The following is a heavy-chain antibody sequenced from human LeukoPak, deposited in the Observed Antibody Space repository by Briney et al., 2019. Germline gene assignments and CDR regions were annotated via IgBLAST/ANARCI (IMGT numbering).Heavy chain of an antibody. V-gene: IGHV4-39*01. J-gene: IGHJ3*01. CDR3: ARHCDRVAVTAFDV. D-gene: IGHD2-15*01. Sequence: PETLSLTCTVSGGSVSSSLYYWGWVRQPPGKGLEWIGSISSSDKTYYDPSLESRVTISIDTSKNEFSLKLLSVTAADTAVYYCARHCDRVAVTAFDVWGPGTMVAVSS. CDR2: ISSSDKT. CDR1: GGSVSSSLYY.